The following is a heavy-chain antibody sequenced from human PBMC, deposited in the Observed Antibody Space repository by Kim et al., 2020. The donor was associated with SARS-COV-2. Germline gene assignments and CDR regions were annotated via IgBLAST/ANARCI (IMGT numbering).Heavy chain of an antibody. J-gene: IGHJ6*02. CDR1: GFTFSSYA. Sequence: GGSLRLSCAASGFTFSSYAMHWVRQAPGKGLEWVAVISYDGSNKYYADSVKGRFTISRDNSKNTLYLQMNSLRAEDTAVYYCARDFSEVATIWYYYYYYGMDVWGQGTTVTVSS. V-gene: IGHV3-30-3*01. CDR2: ISYDGSNK. D-gene: IGHD5-12*01. CDR3: ARDFSEVATIWYYYYYYGMDV.